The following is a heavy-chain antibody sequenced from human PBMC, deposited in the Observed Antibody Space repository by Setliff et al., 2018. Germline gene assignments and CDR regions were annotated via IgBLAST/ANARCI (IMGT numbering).Heavy chain of an antibody. CDR3: ARGIPAYDFWSGYYIGYYYYMDV. J-gene: IGHJ6*03. V-gene: IGHV4-59*11. D-gene: IGHD3-3*01. Sequence: SETLSLTCTVSGGSISSHYWSWIRQPPGKGLEWIGYIYYSGSTNYNPCLKSRVTISVDTSKNQFSLKLSSVTAADTAVYYCARGIPAYDFWSGYYIGYYYYMDVWGKGTTVTVSS. CDR2: IYYSGST. CDR1: GGSISSHY.